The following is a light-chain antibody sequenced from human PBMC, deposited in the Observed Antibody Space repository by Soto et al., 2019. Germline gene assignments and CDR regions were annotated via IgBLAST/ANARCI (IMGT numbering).Light chain of an antibody. J-gene: IGLJ2*01. CDR2: DVS. CDR1: SSDVGGYNY. V-gene: IGLV2-14*01. Sequence: QSALTQPASVSGSPGQSITISCTGTSSDVGGYNYVSWYQQNPGKVPKLMIYDVSNRPPGVSNRFSGSKSGNTASLTISGLQAEDEADYYCSSYTSSTTVVFGGGTKLTVL. CDR3: SSYTSSTTVV.